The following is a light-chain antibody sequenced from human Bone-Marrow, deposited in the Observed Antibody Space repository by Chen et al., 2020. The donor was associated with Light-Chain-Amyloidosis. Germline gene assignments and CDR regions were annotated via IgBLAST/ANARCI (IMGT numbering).Light chain of an antibody. CDR2: RDT. Sequence: SYELTQPPSVSVSPGQTARITCSGDDLPTKYAYWYQQKPGQAPVLVIHRDTERPSGISERFSGSSSGTTATLTISGVQAEEEADYNCQSADRSGTYEVIFGGGTKLTVL. J-gene: IGLJ2*01. CDR1: DLPTKY. V-gene: IGLV3-25*02. CDR3: QSADRSGTYEVI.